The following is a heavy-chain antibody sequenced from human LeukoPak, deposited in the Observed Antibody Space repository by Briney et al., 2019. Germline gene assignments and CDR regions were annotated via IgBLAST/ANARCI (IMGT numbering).Heavy chain of an antibody. CDR2: ISFDEVEK. D-gene: IGHD1-1*01. Sequence: GGSLRLSCAASGFTFKTFGMHWVRQAPGKGLEWVAVISFDEVEKYYADSVKGRFTISRDNSRDTLFLQMTSLTPDDTAVYYCRAATRYLNTYFDYWGQGVLVTVSS. CDR3: RAATRYLNTYFDY. V-gene: IGHV3-30*03. J-gene: IGHJ4*02. CDR1: GFTFKTFG.